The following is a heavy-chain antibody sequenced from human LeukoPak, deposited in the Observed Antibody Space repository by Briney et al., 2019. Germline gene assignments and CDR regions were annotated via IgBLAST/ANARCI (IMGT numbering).Heavy chain of an antibody. CDR1: GGSISSGGYY. CDR2: IYYSGST. Sequence: PSRTLSLTCAVSGGSISSGGYYWGWIRQPPGEGLEWIGSIYYSGSTYYNPSLKSRVTISVDTSKNQFSLKLSSVTAADTAVYYCVRDMKGADYSNYYDYWGQGTLVTVSS. CDR3: VRDMKGADYSNYYDY. V-gene: IGHV4-39*02. J-gene: IGHJ4*02. D-gene: IGHD4-11*01.